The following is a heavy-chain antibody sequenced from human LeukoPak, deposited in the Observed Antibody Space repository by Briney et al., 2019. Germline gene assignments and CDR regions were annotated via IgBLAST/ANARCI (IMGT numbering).Heavy chain of an antibody. CDR1: GYSFTSYW. Sequence: GESLKISCKGSGYSFTSYWIGWVRPMPGKGLEWMGIIYPGDSDTRYSPSFQGQVTISADKSISTAYLQWSSLKASDTAMYYCARRPYCSSTSCFAFDYWGQGTLVTVSS. CDR3: ARRPYCSSTSCFAFDY. V-gene: IGHV5-51*01. D-gene: IGHD2-2*01. J-gene: IGHJ4*02. CDR2: IYPGDSDT.